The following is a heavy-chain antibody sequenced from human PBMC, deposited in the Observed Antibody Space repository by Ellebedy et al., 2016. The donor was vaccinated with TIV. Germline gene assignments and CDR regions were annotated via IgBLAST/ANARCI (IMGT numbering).Heavy chain of an antibody. Sequence: MPSETLSLTCTVSGDSISDSTYYWGWIRQPPGKRLEWIGSINYSGSTYYNPSLKSRVTMSVDMSKSQFSLKLRSVTAADTAVYYCARDYLVVGHDYWGQGTLVSVSS. CDR1: GDSISDSTYY. V-gene: IGHV4-39*07. CDR3: ARDYLVVGHDY. J-gene: IGHJ4*02. CDR2: INYSGST. D-gene: IGHD2-2*01.